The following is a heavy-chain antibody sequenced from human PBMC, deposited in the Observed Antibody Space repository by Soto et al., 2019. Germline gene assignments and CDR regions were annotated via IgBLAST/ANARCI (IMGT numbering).Heavy chain of an antibody. V-gene: IGHV1-8*01. Sequence: PSVKVSCKASGYTFTSYDINWVRQATGEGLEWMGWMNPNSGNTGYAQKFQGRVTMTRNTSISTAYMELSSLRSEDTAVYYCASPRNMYYYGSGRPLNDAFDIWGQGTMVTVSS. J-gene: IGHJ3*02. D-gene: IGHD3-10*01. CDR3: ASPRNMYYYGSGRPLNDAFDI. CDR1: GYTFTSYD. CDR2: MNPNSGNT.